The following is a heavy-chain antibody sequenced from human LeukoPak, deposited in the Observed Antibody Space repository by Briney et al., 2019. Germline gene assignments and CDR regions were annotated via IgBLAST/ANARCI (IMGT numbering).Heavy chain of an antibody. V-gene: IGHV3-9*01. CDR2: ISWNSGSI. CDR3: AKEPYYYDSSGEFDY. Sequence: GGSLRLSCAASGFTFDDYAMHWVRQAPGKGLEWVSGISWNSGSIGYADSVKGRFTISRDNAKNSLYLQMNSLRAGDTALYYCAKEPYYYDSSGEFDYWGQGTLVTVSS. D-gene: IGHD3-22*01. CDR1: GFTFDDYA. J-gene: IGHJ4*02.